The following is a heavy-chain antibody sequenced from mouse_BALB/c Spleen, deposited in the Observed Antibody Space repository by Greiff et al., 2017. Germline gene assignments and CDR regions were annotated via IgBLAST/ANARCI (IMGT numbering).Heavy chain of an antibody. CDR2: ISCYNGAT. CDR1: GYSFTGYY. CDR3: ARYPYYDSYAMDY. V-gene: IGHV1S34*01. D-gene: IGHD2-4*01. Sequence: LVKTGASVKISCKASGYSFTGYYMHWVKQSHGKSLEWIGYISCYNGATSYNQKFKGKATFTVDTSSSTAYMQFNSLTSEDSAVYYCARYPYYDSYAMDYWGQGTSVTVSS. J-gene: IGHJ4*01.